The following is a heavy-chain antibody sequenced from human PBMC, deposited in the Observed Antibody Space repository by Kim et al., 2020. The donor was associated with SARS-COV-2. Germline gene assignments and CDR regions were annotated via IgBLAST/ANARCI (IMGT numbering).Heavy chain of an antibody. CDR2: DGSNN. CDR3: SKAYFDY. J-gene: IGHJ4*02. Sequence: DGSNNYYADSVRGRFTISRDDAKNTRYLHMTSLRAEDTAAYYCSKAYFDYWGQGTLVTVSS. V-gene: IGHV3-30*01.